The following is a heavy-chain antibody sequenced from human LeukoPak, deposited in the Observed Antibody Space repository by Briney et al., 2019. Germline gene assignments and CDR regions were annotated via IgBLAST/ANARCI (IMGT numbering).Heavy chain of an antibody. J-gene: IGHJ4*02. D-gene: IGHD2-15*01. V-gene: IGHV4-30-2*01. CDR3: ARGRRGYCSGGSCYGSSDY. Sequence: SQTLSLTCAVSGGSISSGGYSWSWIRQPPGKGLEWIGYIYHSGSTYYNPSLKSRVTISVDTSKNQFSLKLSSVTAADTAVYYCARGRRGYCSGGSCYGSSDYWGQGTLVTVSS. CDR2: IYHSGST. CDR1: GGSISSGGYS.